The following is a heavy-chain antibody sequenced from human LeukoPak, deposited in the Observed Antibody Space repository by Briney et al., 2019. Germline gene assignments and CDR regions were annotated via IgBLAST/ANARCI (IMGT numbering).Heavy chain of an antibody. V-gene: IGHV3-21*01. Sequence: GGSLRLSCAASGFTFSNYNMNWVRQAPGKGLEWVSSITSSGTYIYYTDSVKGRFTISRDNAKNSLYLQMNSLRAEDTAVYYCARDYPTFDNWGQGTLVTVSS. CDR3: ARDYPTFDN. J-gene: IGHJ4*02. CDR1: GFTFSNYN. CDR2: ITSSGTYI.